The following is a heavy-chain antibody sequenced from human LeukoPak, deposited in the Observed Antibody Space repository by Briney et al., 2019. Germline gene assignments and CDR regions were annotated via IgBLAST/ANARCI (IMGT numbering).Heavy chain of an antibody. CDR1: GFTFSSYA. CDR2: ISYDGRNK. CDR3: ARDKSQQWLDDFDY. D-gene: IGHD6-19*01. Sequence: GGSQRLSCAASGFTFSSYAMHWVRQAPGKGLEGVAVISYDGRNKYYADSVKGRFTIYRDNSKNTLYLQMNSLRAEDTAVYYCARDKSQQWLDDFDYWGQGTLVTVSS. J-gene: IGHJ4*02. V-gene: IGHV3-30*04.